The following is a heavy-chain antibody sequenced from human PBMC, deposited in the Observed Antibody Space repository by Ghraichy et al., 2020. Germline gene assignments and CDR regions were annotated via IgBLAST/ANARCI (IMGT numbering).Heavy chain of an antibody. CDR1: GFTFTSYA. Sequence: GGSLRLSCAASGFTFTSYAMPWVRQAPGKGLECVSSIGATDGTTSYADSVEGRFTISRDNSKNTLYLQLNSLRADDTAVYYCARDGITGDGIWNWFDPWGQGTLVTVSS. V-gene: IGHV3-23*01. D-gene: IGHD7-27*01. CDR2: IGATDGTT. J-gene: IGHJ5*02. CDR3: ARDGITGDGIWNWFDP.